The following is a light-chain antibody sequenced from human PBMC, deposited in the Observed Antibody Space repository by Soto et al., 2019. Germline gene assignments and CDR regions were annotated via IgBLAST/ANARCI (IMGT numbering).Light chain of an antibody. CDR3: AAWDDSLNGYV. Sequence: QSALTQPPSASATPGQTVPISCSGSSSNIGSNTVNWYQQHPGTAPKLLINSNNQRPSGVPDRFSGSKSGTSASLAISGLQSEDEADYYCAAWDDSLNGYVFRTGTKVTVL. J-gene: IGLJ1*01. CDR2: SNN. V-gene: IGLV1-44*01. CDR1: SSNIGSNT.